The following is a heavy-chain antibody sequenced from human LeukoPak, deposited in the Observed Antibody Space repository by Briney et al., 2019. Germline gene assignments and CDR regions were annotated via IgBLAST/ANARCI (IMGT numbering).Heavy chain of an antibody. D-gene: IGHD6-13*01. CDR2: ISGSYII. CDR3: ARGSRSSWNRYYFDY. V-gene: IGHV3-11*04. CDR1: GFTFSDYY. J-gene: IGHJ4*02. Sequence: GGSLRLSCAASGFTFSDYYMSWIRQAPGKGLEWVAYISGSYIIYYADSVKGRFTISRDNAKNSLYLQMNSLRAEDTAVYYCARGSRSSWNRYYFDYWGRGTLVTVSS.